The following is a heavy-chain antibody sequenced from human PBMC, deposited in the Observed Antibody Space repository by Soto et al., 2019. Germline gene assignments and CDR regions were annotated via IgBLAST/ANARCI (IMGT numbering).Heavy chain of an antibody. J-gene: IGHJ4*02. Sequence: EVQLLESGGGLVQPGGSLRLSCAASGFTFSSYAMSWVRKAPGKGLEWVPANSGSGGSTYYADSVKGRFTIYRDNSKNTLYLQMNSLRAEDTAVYYCAKDSGPSRYSSGPGRYYFDYWGEGTMVTVSS. D-gene: IGHD6-19*01. CDR2: NSGSGGST. CDR3: AKDSGPSRYSSGPGRYYFDY. CDR1: GFTFSSYA. V-gene: IGHV3-23*01.